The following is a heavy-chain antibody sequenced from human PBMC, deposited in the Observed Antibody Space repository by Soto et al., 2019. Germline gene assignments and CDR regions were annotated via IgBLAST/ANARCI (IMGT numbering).Heavy chain of an antibody. D-gene: IGHD3-22*01. CDR2: IYHSGST. CDR1: GGSISSNNW. Sequence: SETLSLTCTVSGGSISSNNWWGWIRQPPGKGLEWIGYIYHSGSTYYNLALKSRVTMSVDTSKNQFSLKLSSVSAVDTAVYFCARGIYHSTSGDNWFDPWGQGTLVTVSS. V-gene: IGHV4-28*03. J-gene: IGHJ5*02. CDR3: ARGIYHSTSGDNWFDP.